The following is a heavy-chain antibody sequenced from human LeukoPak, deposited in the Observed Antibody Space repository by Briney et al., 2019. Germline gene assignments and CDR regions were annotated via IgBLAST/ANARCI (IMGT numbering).Heavy chain of an antibody. CDR3: ARYLNSGPEDF. CDR2: IKYDGSEK. J-gene: IGHJ4*02. CDR1: GFTFSNYR. Sequence: GGSLRLSCAATGFTFSNYRMSWFRQAPGKGLEWVANIKYDGSEKQYVDSVKGRFTIARDNARKSVSLQMNSLRAEDTAVYYCARYLNSGPEDFWGQGTLVTVSS. V-gene: IGHV3-7*01. D-gene: IGHD1-26*01.